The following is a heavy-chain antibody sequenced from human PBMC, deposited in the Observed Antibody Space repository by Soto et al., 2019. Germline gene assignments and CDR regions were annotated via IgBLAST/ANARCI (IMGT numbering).Heavy chain of an antibody. CDR1: GGSISSGGYY. CDR2: IYYSGST. Sequence: LSLTCTVSGGSISSGGYYWSWIRQHPGKGLEWIGYIYYSGSTYYNPSLKSRVTISVDTSKNQFSLKLSSVTAADTAVYYCARLDSYSPAPDWFDPWGQGTLVTVSS. D-gene: IGHD1-1*01. CDR3: ARLDSYSPAPDWFDP. J-gene: IGHJ5*02. V-gene: IGHV4-31*03.